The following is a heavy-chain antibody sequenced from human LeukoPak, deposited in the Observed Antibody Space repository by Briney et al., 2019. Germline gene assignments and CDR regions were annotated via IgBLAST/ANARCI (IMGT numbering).Heavy chain of an antibody. CDR2: IKSKTDGGTT. V-gene: IGHV3-15*01. CDR1: GFTFSNAW. CDR3: TTGITMVRGVIHLIDY. Sequence: TGGSLRLSCAASGFTFSNAWMSWVRQAPGKGLEWVGRIKSKTDGGTTDYAAPVKGRFTISRDDSKNTLCLQMNSLKTEDTAVYYCTTGITMVRGVIHLIDYWGQGTLVTVSS. D-gene: IGHD3-10*01. J-gene: IGHJ4*02.